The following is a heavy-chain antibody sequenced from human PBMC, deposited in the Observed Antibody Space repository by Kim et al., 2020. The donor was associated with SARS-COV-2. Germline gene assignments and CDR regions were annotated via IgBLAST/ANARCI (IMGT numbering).Heavy chain of an antibody. Sequence: ASVKVSCKVSGYTLTELSMHWVRQAPGKGLEWMGGFDPEDGETIYAQKFQGRVTMTEDTSTDTAYMELSSLRSEDTAVYYCATDTPFSPYYDILTGNRYYYGMDVWGQGTTVTVSS. CDR1: GYTLTELS. CDR3: ATDTPFSPYYDILTGNRYYYGMDV. J-gene: IGHJ6*02. D-gene: IGHD3-9*01. CDR2: FDPEDGET. V-gene: IGHV1-24*01.